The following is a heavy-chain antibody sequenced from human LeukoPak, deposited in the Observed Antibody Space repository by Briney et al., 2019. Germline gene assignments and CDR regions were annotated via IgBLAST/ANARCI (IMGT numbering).Heavy chain of an antibody. CDR3: AKGDTYYDLLTCFDS. CDR2: ISGSGGST. V-gene: IGHV3-23*01. CDR1: GFAFSSYA. D-gene: IGHD3-9*01. J-gene: IGHJ4*02. Sequence: GGSLRLSCAASGFAFSSYAMSWVRQAPGKGLEWVSAISGSGGSTYYADSVKGRFTISRDNSKNTLYLQMNSLRAEDTAVYYCAKGDTYYDLLTCFDSWGQGTLVTVSS.